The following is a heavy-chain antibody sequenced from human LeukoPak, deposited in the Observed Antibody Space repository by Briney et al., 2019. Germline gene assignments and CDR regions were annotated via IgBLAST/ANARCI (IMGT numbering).Heavy chain of an antibody. CDR3: AREINRQQLVPARYYYMDV. J-gene: IGHJ6*03. CDR1: GGTFSSYA. V-gene: IGHV1-69*06. Sequence: EASVKVSCKASGGTFSSYAISWVRQAPGQGLEWMGGIIPIFGTANYAQKFQGRVTITADKSTSTAYMELSSLRSEDTAVYYCAREINRQQLVPARYYYMDVWGKGTTVTISS. D-gene: IGHD6-13*01. CDR2: IIPIFGTA.